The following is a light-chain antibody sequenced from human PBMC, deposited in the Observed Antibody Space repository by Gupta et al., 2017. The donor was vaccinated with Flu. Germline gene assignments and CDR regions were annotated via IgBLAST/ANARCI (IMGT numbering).Light chain of an antibody. CDR2: EVS. CDR1: SSDVGGYNY. J-gene: IGLJ1*01. Sequence: VAISCTGTSSDVGGYNYVSWYQQHPGKAPQLIIYEVSKRPSGVPDRFSGSQSGNTASLTVSGLQAEDEADYYCSSYAGSNNYVFGTGTKVTVL. CDR3: SSYAGSNNYV. V-gene: IGLV2-8*01.